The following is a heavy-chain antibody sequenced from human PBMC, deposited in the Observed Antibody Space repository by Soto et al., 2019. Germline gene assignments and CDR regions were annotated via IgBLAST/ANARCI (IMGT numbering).Heavy chain of an antibody. CDR1: GYSFTSYW. D-gene: IGHD3-10*01. Sequence: GESLKISCEGSGYSFTSYWIGWVRQMPGKVLEWMGIIYPGDSDTRYSPSFQGQVTISADKSISTAYLQWSSLKASDTAMYYCARGDYGSGSYRAYYYYYGMDVWGQGTTVNVFS. V-gene: IGHV5-51*01. CDR2: IYPGDSDT. CDR3: ARGDYGSGSYRAYYYYYGMDV. J-gene: IGHJ6*02.